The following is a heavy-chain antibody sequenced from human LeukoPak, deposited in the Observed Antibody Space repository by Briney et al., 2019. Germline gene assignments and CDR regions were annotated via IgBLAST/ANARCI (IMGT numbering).Heavy chain of an antibody. V-gene: IGHV3-23*01. CDR1: GITLSNYG. D-gene: IGHD3-22*01. CDR2: ISGSGGTT. CDR3: AKRGVVIRVILVGFHKEAYYFDS. Sequence: GGSLRLSCAVSGITLSNYGMSWVRQAPGMGLEWVAGISGSGGTTNYADSVKGRFTISRDNPKNTLFLHMNSLRAEDTAVYFCAKRGVVIRVILVGFHKEAYYFDSWGQGALVTVSS. J-gene: IGHJ4*02.